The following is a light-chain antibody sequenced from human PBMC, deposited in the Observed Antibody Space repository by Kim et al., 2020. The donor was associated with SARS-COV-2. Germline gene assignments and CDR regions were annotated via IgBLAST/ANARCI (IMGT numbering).Light chain of an antibody. J-gene: IGLJ3*02. V-gene: IGLV3-21*04. CDR3: QVWDSSSDRNWV. CDR1: NLGTKG. CDR2: YDS. Sequence: PGKTARITCGGNNLGTKGVHWYQQKPGQAPVLAIYYDSDRRSAILERFSGSKSGNTATLTISRVEAGDEADYYCQVWDSSSDRNWVFGGGTQLTVL.